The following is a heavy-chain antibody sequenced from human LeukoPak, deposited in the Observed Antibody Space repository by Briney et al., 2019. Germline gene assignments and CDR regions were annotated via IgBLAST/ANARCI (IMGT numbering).Heavy chain of an antibody. CDR1: GFTFSNYW. Sequence: GGSLRLSCAASGFTFSNYWMHWVRQAPGKGLVWVSRINSDGSSRNYADSVKGRFTISRDNAKNTLYLQMSSLRAEDTAVYYCARSNGANDWFDPWGQGTLVTVSS. CDR3: ARSNGANDWFDP. CDR2: INSDGSSR. D-gene: IGHD2-8*01. V-gene: IGHV3-74*01. J-gene: IGHJ5*02.